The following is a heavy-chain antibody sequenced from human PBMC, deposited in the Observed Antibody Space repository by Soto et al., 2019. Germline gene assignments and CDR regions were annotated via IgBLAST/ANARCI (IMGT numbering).Heavy chain of an antibody. Sequence: PSETLSLTCTVPGGSISSGGYYWSWIRPHPGKGLEWIGYIYYSGSTYYNPSLKSRVTISVDTSKNQFSLKLSSVTAADTAVYYCASTRRTYDSSGYFDYWGQGTLVTVSS. CDR1: GGSISSGGYY. CDR3: ASTRRTYDSSGYFDY. CDR2: IYYSGST. V-gene: IGHV4-31*03. J-gene: IGHJ4*02. D-gene: IGHD3-22*01.